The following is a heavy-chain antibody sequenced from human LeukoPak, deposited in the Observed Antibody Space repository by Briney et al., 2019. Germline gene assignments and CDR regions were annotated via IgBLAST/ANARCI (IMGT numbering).Heavy chain of an antibody. V-gene: IGHV7-4-1*02. CDR3: ARGIREGTIFGVAPPTSYYYYGMDV. CDR2: INTNTGNP. CDR1: GYTFTSYA. D-gene: IGHD3-3*01. Sequence: GASVKVSCKASGYTFTSYAMNWVRQAPGQGLEWMGWINTNTGNPTYAQGFTGRFVFSLDTSVSTAYLQISSLKAEDTAVYYCARGIREGTIFGVAPPTSYYYYGMDVWGQGTTVTVSS. J-gene: IGHJ6*02.